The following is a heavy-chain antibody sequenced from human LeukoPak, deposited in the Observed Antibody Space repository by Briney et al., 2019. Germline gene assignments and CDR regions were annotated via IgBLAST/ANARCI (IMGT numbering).Heavy chain of an antibody. CDR2: IYSSENT. J-gene: IGHJ2*01. CDR3: ARFHSGPSGWYVLWYFDL. Sequence: SETLSLTCTVSGGSVSSYYWSWIRQPPGKGLEWIGYIYSSENTKYNSSLESRVTMSVDTSKNQFFLKLSSATAADTAVYYCARFHSGPSGWYVLWYFDLWGRGTLVTVSS. CDR1: GGSVSSYY. V-gene: IGHV4-4*09. D-gene: IGHD6-19*01.